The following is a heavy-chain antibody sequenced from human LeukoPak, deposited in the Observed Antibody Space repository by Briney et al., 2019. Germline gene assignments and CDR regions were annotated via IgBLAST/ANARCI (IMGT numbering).Heavy chain of an antibody. J-gene: IGHJ4*02. V-gene: IGHV4-31*03. CDR3: ARRATMVRGVDY. Sequence: SQTLSLTCTVSGGSISSGGYYWSWIRQHPGKGLEWIGYIYYSGSTYYNPSLKSRVTISVDTSKNQFSLKLSSVTAADTAVYYCARRATMVRGVDYWGQGTLVTVSS. CDR1: GGSISSGGYY. CDR2: IYYSGST. D-gene: IGHD3-10*01.